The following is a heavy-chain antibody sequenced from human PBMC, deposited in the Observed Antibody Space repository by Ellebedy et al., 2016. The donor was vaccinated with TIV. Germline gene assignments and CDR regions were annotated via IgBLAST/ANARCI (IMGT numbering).Heavy chain of an antibody. CDR2: INQDGSEK. J-gene: IGHJ4*02. CDR1: GFTLSSYW. CDR3: SRAVGGSSSL. D-gene: IGHD6-13*01. V-gene: IGHV3-7*03. Sequence: GESLKISCAASGFTLSSYWMSWVRQAPGKGLEWVANINQDGSEKYYVDSVKGRFSISRDNAKNSLYLQMNSLRAEDTAVYYCSRAVGGSSSLWGQGTLVTLSS.